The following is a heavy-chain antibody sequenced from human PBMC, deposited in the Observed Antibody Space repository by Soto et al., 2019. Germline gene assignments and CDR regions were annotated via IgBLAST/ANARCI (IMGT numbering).Heavy chain of an antibody. D-gene: IGHD3-10*01. CDR2: INPGNGNT. J-gene: IGHJ4*02. CDR3: ARGAPHDY. CDR1: GYTFTNYA. Sequence: ASVKVSCKASGYTFTNYAIHWVRQAPGQRLEWMGWINPGNGNTKYSQNFQGRVTITRDTSASTAYMELSGLRSEDTAVYYCARGAPHDYWGLGTLVTVSS. V-gene: IGHV1-3*01.